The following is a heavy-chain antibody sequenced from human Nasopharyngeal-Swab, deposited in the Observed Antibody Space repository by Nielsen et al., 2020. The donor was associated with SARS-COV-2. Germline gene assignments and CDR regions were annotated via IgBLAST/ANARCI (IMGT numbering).Heavy chain of an antibody. J-gene: IGHJ4*02. CDR2: ISPYNDYT. D-gene: IGHD3-16*01. CDR1: GYTFSSYG. CDR3: ARELGVGLFDY. V-gene: IGHV1-18*01. Sequence: ASVQVSCKTSGYTFSSYGIAWVRQAPGQGLEWLGWISPYNDYTHYAQKFQGSVTMTSDTSPSTAYLELRSLTSDDTAVYYCARELGVGLFDYWGQGTLVTVSS.